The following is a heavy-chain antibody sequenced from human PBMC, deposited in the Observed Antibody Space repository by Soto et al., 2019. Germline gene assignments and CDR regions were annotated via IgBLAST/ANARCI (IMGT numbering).Heavy chain of an antibody. D-gene: IGHD2-21*01. CDR2: ITSASAYI. V-gene: IGHV3-21*01. J-gene: IGHJ6*03. CDR3: ARDSLARGGYYNYFYLDV. Sequence: EVQLVESGGGLVQPGGSLRLSCAASGFAFSSYSMNWVRQAPGRGLEWVSSITSASAYIYYADSVKGRFTISRDNAKNSLYLQMNSLRAEDTAVYYCARDSLARGGYYNYFYLDVWGKGTTVTVSS. CDR1: GFAFSSYS.